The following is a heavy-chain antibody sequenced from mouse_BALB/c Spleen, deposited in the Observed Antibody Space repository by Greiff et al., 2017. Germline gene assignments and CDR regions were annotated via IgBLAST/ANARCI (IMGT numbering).Heavy chain of an antibody. CDR1: GYTFTDYA. Sequence: QVQLKESGAELVRPGVSVKISCKGSGYTFTDYAMHWVKQSHAKSLEWIGVISTYYGDASYNQKFKGKATMTVDKSSSTAYMELARLTSEDSAIYYCARELRHAMDYWGQGTSVTVSS. CDR2: ISTYYGDA. D-gene: IGHD1-1*01. CDR3: ARELRHAMDY. V-gene: IGHV1S137*01. J-gene: IGHJ4*01.